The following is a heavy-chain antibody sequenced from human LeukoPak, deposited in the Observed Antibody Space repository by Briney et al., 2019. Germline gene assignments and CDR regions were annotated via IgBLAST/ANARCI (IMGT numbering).Heavy chain of an antibody. CDR3: XQPTQKFDY. V-gene: IGHV3-30-3*01. D-gene: IGHD2-2*01. CDR1: GFTFSSYA. J-gene: IGHJ4*02. CDR2: ISYDGSNK. Sequence: QTGGSLRLSCAASGFTFSSYAMHWVRQAPGKGLEWVAVISYDGSNKYYADSVKGRFTLARDNSTHTLYLQMNSLRAEDPAVYDXXQPTQKFDYWGQGTLVTVSS.